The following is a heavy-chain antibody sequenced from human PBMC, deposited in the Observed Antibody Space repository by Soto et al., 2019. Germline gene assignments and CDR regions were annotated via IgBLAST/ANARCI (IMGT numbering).Heavy chain of an antibody. CDR1: GYPYTNSY. CDR2: INPNIGGT. Sequence: QVQLVQSGAEVRKPGASVKVSCKASGYPYTNSYMHWVRQAPGQGLEWMGWINPNIGGTNYAQKFQGRFTMTRETSVSTVYMELNRLTSDDTAIYFCASDFRTRGWFRQAGNFAMAVWGQGTTVTVS. V-gene: IGHV1-2*02. CDR3: ASDFRTRGWFRQAGNFAMAV. D-gene: IGHD6-19*01. J-gene: IGHJ6*02.